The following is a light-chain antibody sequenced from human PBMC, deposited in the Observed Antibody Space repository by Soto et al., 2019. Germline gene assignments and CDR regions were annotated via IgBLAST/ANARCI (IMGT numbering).Light chain of an antibody. Sequence: EIVLTQSPGTLSLSPGDRVTLSCRASQSVGSYLAWYQQKPGQAPRLLIYGASNRATGIPARFSGSGSGTDFTLTISSLEPEDFAVYFCQNRNNWPPDATFGQGTRLEIK. J-gene: IGKJ2*01. CDR1: QSVGSY. V-gene: IGKV3-11*01. CDR3: QNRNNWPPDAT. CDR2: GAS.